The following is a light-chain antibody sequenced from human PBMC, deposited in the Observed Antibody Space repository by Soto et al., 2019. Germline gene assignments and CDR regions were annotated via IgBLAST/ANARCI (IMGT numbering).Light chain of an antibody. CDR2: DAS. CDR3: QQRSNWWP. V-gene: IGKV3-11*01. J-gene: IGKJ1*01. Sequence: MVLTQYPGTLSLSTGERATLSCRASQSVSSYLAWYQQKPGQAPRLLIYDASNRATGIPARFSGSGSGTDFTLTISSLEPEDFAVYYCQQRSNWWPFGQGTKVAIK. CDR1: QSVSSY.